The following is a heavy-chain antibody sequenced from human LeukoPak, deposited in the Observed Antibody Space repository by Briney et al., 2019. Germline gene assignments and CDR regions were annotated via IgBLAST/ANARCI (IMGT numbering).Heavy chain of an antibody. CDR1: GFTFSSYA. CDR2: ISGSGGST. D-gene: IGHD1-26*01. V-gene: IGHV3-23*01. J-gene: IGHJ3*02. Sequence: PGGSLRLSCAASGFTFSSYAMSWVRQVPGKGLEWVSTISGSGGSTYYADSVKGRFTISRDNSKNTLYLQMNSLRAEDTAVYYCAKAISGSPDASDIRGQGTMVTVSP. CDR3: AKAISGSPDASDI.